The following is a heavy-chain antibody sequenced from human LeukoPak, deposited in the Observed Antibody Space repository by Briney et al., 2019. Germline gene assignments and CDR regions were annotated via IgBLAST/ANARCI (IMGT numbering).Heavy chain of an antibody. CDR2: IGAAGGSK. D-gene: IGHD2-15*01. Sequence: GGSLRLSCAVSGFTFSSYVMSWVRQAPGKGLEWVSSIGAAGGSKNYADSVKGRFTISRDNSKSTLYLQMSSLSPDDTAVYYCAKGGGLSCYDYWGQGNLVTVSS. CDR1: GFTFSSYV. J-gene: IGHJ4*02. V-gene: IGHV3-23*01. CDR3: AKGGGLSCYDY.